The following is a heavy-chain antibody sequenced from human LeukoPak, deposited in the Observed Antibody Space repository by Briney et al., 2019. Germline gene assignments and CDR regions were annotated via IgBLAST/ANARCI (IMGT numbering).Heavy chain of an antibody. D-gene: IGHD6-19*01. Sequence: GASVKVSCKASGYTFTSYAMHWVRQAPGQRLEWMGWINAGNGNTKYSQKFQGRVTITRDTSASTAYMELSSLRSEDTAVYYCARAGDGDSSGWYVFHYYYYYGMDVWGQGTTVTVSS. CDR2: INAGNGNT. J-gene: IGHJ6*02. CDR3: ARAGDGDSSGWYVFHYYYYYGMDV. V-gene: IGHV1-3*01. CDR1: GYTFTSYA.